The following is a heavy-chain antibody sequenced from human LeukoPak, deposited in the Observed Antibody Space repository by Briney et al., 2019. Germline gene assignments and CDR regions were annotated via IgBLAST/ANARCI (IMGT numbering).Heavy chain of an antibody. Sequence: GGSLRLSCAVSGFTFDDYAMHWVRQAPGKGLEWVSLFSGDGGSTYYADSVKGRFTISRDNSKNSLYLQMNSLRTEDTALYYCAKDMFSGSAGVCDYWGQGTLVTVSS. V-gene: IGHV3-43*02. CDR1: GFTFDDYA. J-gene: IGHJ4*02. CDR3: AKDMFSGSAGVCDY. D-gene: IGHD3-10*01. CDR2: FSGDGGST.